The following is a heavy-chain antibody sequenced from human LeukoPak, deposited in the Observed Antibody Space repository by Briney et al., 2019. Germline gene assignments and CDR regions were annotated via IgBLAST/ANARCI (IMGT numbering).Heavy chain of an antibody. CDR3: AKVMPPGRIRFYSYYMDV. D-gene: IGHD2-15*01. V-gene: IGHV3-30*02. J-gene: IGHJ6*03. CDR1: GFTFSNFN. Sequence: PGGSLRLSCAASGFTFSNFNMHWVRQAPGKGLEWVAFIRYDGSNEYYADSVKGRFTISRDKSKNTLSLQMNGLRVEDTAVYYCAKVMPPGRIRFYSYYMDVWGKGTTVTVS. CDR2: IRYDGSNE.